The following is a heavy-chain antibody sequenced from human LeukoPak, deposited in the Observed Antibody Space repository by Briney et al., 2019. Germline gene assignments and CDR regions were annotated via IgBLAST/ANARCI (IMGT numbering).Heavy chain of an antibody. J-gene: IGHJ5*02. CDR2: IHCDGRT. CDR3: ARRRAGLDWLDP. D-gene: IGHD6-19*01. V-gene: IGHV4-39*01. CDR1: GDSFSNTNYY. Sequence: SETLSLTCTVSGDSFSNTNYYWDWIRQPLGKGLEWIGAIHCDGRTYYNQSLKSRVTISGDTSENQFSLKLSSVTAADTAIYYCARRRAGLDWLDPWGQGTLVAISS.